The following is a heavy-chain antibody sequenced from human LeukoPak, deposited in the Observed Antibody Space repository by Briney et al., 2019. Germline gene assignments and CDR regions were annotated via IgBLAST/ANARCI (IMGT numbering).Heavy chain of an antibody. Sequence: SQTLSLTCTVSGGSISSYYWSWIRQPPGKGLEWIAYISDIGSINYNPSLKSRVTMSVDTSKNQFSLKLSSVTAADTAVYYCARGVTLDYWGQGTLVTVSS. D-gene: IGHD4-11*01. CDR3: ARGVTLDY. V-gene: IGHV4-59*12. CDR1: GGSISSYY. CDR2: ISDIGSI. J-gene: IGHJ4*02.